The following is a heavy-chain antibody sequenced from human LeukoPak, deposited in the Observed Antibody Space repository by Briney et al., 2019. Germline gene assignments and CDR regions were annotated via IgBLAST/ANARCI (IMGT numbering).Heavy chain of an antibody. CDR1: GGSISSGDYY. Sequence: SQTLSLTCTVSGGSISSGDYYRSWIRQPPGKCLEWIGYIYYSGSTYYNPSLKSRVTISVDTSKNQFSLKLSSVTAADTAVYYCATLLRYFDWSLRYYFDYWGQGTLVTVSS. CDR2: IYYSGST. V-gene: IGHV4-30-4*01. J-gene: IGHJ4*02. D-gene: IGHD3-9*01. CDR3: ATLLRYFDWSLRYYFDY.